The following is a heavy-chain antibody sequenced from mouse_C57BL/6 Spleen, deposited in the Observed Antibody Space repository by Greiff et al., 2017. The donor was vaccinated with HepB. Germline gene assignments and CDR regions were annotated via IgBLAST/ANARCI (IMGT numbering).Heavy chain of an antibody. Sequence: QVTLKVSGPGILQPSQTLSLTCSFSGFSLSTFGMGVGWIRQPSGKGLEGLAHIWWDDDKYYNPALKSRLTIAKDTSKNQVFLKIANVDTADTATYYCARMGDIRYGNYAMDYWGQGTSVTVSS. V-gene: IGHV8-8*01. CDR1: GFSLSTFGMG. D-gene: IGHD2-1*01. CDR3: ARMGDIRYGNYAMDY. J-gene: IGHJ4*01. CDR2: IWWDDDK.